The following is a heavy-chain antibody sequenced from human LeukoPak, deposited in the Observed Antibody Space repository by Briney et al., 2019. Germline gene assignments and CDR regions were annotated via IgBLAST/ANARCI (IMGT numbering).Heavy chain of an antibody. D-gene: IGHD4-17*01. V-gene: IGHV4-59*01. J-gene: IGHJ4*02. CDR3: ARVASDYGDYAPDY. Sequence: KSSETLSLTCTVSGGSISSYYRSWIRQPPGKGLEWIGYIYYSGSTNYNPSLKSRVTISVDTSKNQFSLKLSSVTAADTAVYYCARVASDYGDYAPDYWGQGTLVTVSS. CDR1: GGSISSYY. CDR2: IYYSGST.